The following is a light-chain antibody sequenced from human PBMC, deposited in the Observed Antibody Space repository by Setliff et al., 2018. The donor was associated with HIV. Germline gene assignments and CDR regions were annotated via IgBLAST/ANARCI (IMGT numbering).Light chain of an antibody. Sequence: QSALPQPRSVSGSPGQSVTISCTGTSDDVGAYNYVSWYQQHPGKVPKLIIYDVTKRPSGVPDRFSGSKSGNTASLTISGLQSEDEADYYCCSYAGSYSPFVIFGGGTKVTVL. V-gene: IGLV2-11*01. CDR1: SDDVGAYNY. CDR3: CSYAGSYSPFVI. J-gene: IGLJ2*01. CDR2: DVT.